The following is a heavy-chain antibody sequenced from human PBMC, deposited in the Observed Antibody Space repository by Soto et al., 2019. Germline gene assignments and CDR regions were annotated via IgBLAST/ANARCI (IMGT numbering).Heavy chain of an antibody. CDR3: ARGRYYNSGSYSRFDY. Sequence: QVQLVESGGGLVKPGGSLSLSCAASGFTFSDYYMTWIRQAPGKGLEWVSYISSRGNTIYYAGSVKGRFTISRDNAKNSLYLQMNSLRAEDTAVYYCARGRYYNSGSYSRFDYWGQGTVVTVSS. CDR1: GFTFSDYY. J-gene: IGHJ4*02. CDR2: ISSRGNTI. V-gene: IGHV3-11*01. D-gene: IGHD3-10*01.